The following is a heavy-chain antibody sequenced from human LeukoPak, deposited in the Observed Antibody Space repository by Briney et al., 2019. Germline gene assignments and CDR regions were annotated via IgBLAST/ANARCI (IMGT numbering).Heavy chain of an antibody. CDR2: IYYSGST. V-gene: IGHV4-59*08. CDR1: GGPISSYY. J-gene: IGHJ5*02. D-gene: IGHD6-19*01. CDR3: ARQIAVAGWFDP. Sequence: SETLSLTCTVSGGPISSYYWSWIRQPPGKGLECIGYIYYSGSTNYNPSLKSRVTISLDTSKNQFSLKLSSVTAADTAVYYCARQIAVAGWFDPWGQGTLVTVSS.